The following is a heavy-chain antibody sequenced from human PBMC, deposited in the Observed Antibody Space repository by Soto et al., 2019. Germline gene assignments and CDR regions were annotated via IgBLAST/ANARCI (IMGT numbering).Heavy chain of an antibody. Sequence: QVLLVQSGAEVKTPGASVKVSCKASGYTFTGYYMHWMRQAPGQGLEWMGWINPNSGGTNYAQKFQDRVTMTRDTSISTAYMELSRLTSDDTAVYYCARDASQTFSSSYHNDYWGQGTLVTVSS. CDR1: GYTFTGYY. D-gene: IGHD6-13*01. V-gene: IGHV1-2*02. CDR3: ARDASQTFSSSYHNDY. J-gene: IGHJ4*02. CDR2: INPNSGGT.